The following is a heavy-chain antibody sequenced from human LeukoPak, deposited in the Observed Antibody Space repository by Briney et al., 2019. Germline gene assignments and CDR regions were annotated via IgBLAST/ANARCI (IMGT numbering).Heavy chain of an antibody. J-gene: IGHJ6*02. Sequence: SETLSLTCTVSGGSFTGYFWSWIRQPPGKALEWIGYIFFSGSVDYNPSLESRVTISVDTSKNQFSLRLSSVTAADTAVYYCARGRIAVAGRDPYYYYGMDVWGQGTTVTVSS. CDR3: ARGRIAVAGRDPYYYYGMDV. V-gene: IGHV4-59*01. D-gene: IGHD6-19*01. CDR2: IFFSGSV. CDR1: GGSFTGYF.